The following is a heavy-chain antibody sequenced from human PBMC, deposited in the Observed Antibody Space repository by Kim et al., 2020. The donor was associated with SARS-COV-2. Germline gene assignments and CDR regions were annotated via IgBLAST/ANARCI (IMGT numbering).Heavy chain of an antibody. D-gene: IGHD2-15*01. V-gene: IGHV3-23*01. Sequence: GGSLRLSCAASGFTFSSYAMSWVRQAPGKGLEWVSAISGSGGSTYYADSVKGRFTISRDNSKNTLYLQMNSLRAEDTTVYYCAKGAWSCSGGSCYLRYWGQGTLVTVSS. J-gene: IGHJ4*02. CDR2: ISGSGGST. CDR1: GFTFSSYA. CDR3: AKGAWSCSGGSCYLRY.